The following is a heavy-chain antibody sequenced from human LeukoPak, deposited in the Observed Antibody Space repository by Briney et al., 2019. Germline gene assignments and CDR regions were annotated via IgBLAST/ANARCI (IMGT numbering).Heavy chain of an antibody. CDR1: GFTFSSYE. V-gene: IGHV3-48*03. CDR3: ARAPWIQLWLNGRVDYYYGMDV. D-gene: IGHD5-18*01. CDR2: ISSSGSTI. Sequence: GGSLRLSCAASGFTFSSYEMNWVRQAPGKGLEWVSYISSSGSTIYYADSQKGRFTISRDNAKNSLYLQMNSLRAEDTAVYYCARAPWIQLWLNGRVDYYYGMDVWGQGTTVTVSS. J-gene: IGHJ6*02.